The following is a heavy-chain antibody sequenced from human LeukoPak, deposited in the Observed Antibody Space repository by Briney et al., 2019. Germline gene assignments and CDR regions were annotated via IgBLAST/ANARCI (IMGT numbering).Heavy chain of an antibody. V-gene: IGHV1-69*13. CDR3: ASFLGTYYYYMDV. CDR2: IIPIFGTA. CDR1: GGTFSSYA. J-gene: IGHJ6*03. Sequence: RASVKVSCKDSGGTFSSYAISWVRQAPGQGLEWMGGIIPIFGTANYAQKFQGRVTITADESTSTAYMELSSLRSEDTAVYYCASFLGTYYYYMDVWGKGTTVTISS. D-gene: IGHD1-26*01.